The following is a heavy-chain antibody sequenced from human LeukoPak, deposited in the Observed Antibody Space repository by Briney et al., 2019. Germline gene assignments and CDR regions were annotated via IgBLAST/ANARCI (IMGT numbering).Heavy chain of an antibody. CDR2: VDPEDGET. CDR1: GYTFTDYY. V-gene: IGHV1-69-2*01. CDR3: ATIEYSSSSRAFDI. J-gene: IGHJ3*02. D-gene: IGHD6-6*01. Sequence: ASVKVSCKVSGYTFTDYYMHWVQQAPGKGLEWMGLVDPEDGETIYAEKFQGRVTITADTSTDTAYMELSSLRSEDTAVYHCATIEYSSSSRAFDIWGQGTMVTVSS.